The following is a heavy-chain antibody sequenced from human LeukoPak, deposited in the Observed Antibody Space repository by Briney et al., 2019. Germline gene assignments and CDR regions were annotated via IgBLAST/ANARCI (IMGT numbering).Heavy chain of an antibody. J-gene: IGHJ4*02. Sequence: SETLSLTCTVPGGSVSSGSYYWSWIRQPPGKGLEWIGYIYYTGSTNYNPSLKSRVTISIDTSKNQFSLKLSSVTAADTAVYYCARGVPYWGQGTLVTVSS. CDR3: ARGVPY. CDR2: IYYTGST. CDR1: GGSVSSGSYY. V-gene: IGHV4-61*01. D-gene: IGHD3-10*01.